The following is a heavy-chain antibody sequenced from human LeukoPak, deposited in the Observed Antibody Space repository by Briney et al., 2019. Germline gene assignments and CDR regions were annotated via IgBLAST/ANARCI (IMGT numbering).Heavy chain of an antibody. CDR3: AGSSHQRNWFDP. Sequence: ASVKVSRKASGYTFTSDYMNWVRQAPGQGLEWMGIVHSSGGVIKYAQEFQDRLTVTRDTSTSTIYMELSSLRSEDTAVYYCAGSSHQRNWFDPWGQGTLVTVSS. CDR2: VHSSGGVI. V-gene: IGHV1-46*01. J-gene: IGHJ5*02. CDR1: GYTFTSDY. D-gene: IGHD1-26*01.